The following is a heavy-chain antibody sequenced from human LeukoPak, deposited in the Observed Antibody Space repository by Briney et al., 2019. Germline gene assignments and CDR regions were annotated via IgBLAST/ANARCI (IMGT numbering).Heavy chain of an antibody. CDR1: GFTFSSYG. J-gene: IGHJ4*02. D-gene: IGHD3-22*01. CDR3: ARELRPVVNFYFDS. CDR2: IWYDGSDK. Sequence: GGSERLSCAASGFTFSSYGMHWVRQAPGKGLEWVAVIWYDGSDKYYSYSVTGRFSISRDNSKNTLYLQMNSLRAEDTAVDYCARELRPVVNFYFDSWGQGTLVTVSS. V-gene: IGHV3-33*08.